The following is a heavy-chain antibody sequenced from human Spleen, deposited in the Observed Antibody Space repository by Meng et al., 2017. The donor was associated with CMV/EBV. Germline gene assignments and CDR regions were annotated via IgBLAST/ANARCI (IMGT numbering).Heavy chain of an antibody. CDR1: GYTFTDYY. Sequence: ASVKVSCKASGYTFTDYYMHWVRQAPGQGLEWMGWINPNSGGTNYAQKFRGRVTMTRDTSIRTAYMELGRLRSDDTAVYYCGRDVQGPGRPYIWFDPWGQGTLVTVSS. D-gene: IGHD3-10*02. J-gene: IGHJ5*02. CDR3: GRDVQGPGRPYIWFDP. V-gene: IGHV1-2*02. CDR2: INPNSGGT.